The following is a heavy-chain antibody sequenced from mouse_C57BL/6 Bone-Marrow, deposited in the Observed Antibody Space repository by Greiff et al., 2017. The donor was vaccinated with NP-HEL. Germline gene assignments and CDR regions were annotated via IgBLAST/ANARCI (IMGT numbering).Heavy chain of an antibody. D-gene: IGHD2-3*01. CDR3: AKTGGWLLRYYAMDY. CDR1: GFSLTSYG. V-gene: IGHV2-5*01. Sequence: VHLVESGPGLVQPSQRLSITCTVSGFSLTSYGVHWVRQSPGKGLEWLGVIWRGGSTDYNAAFMSRLSITKDNSKSQVFFKMNSLQADDTAIYYCAKTGGWLLRYYAMDYWGQGTSVTVSS. J-gene: IGHJ4*01. CDR2: IWRGGST.